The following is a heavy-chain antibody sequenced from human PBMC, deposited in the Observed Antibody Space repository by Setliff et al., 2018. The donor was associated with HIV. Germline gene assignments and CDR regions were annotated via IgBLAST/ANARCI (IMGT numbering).Heavy chain of an antibody. CDR2: MHNSGST. CDR3: ATYADRESNRFDP. J-gene: IGHJ5*02. Sequence: SETLSLTCTVSGDSISSSAYYWGWIRQPPGKGLEWIGSMHNSGSTYYNPSLKSRVTISVDTSKNQFSLKLSSVTAADTAVYYCATYADRESNRFDPWGRGTLVTVSS. D-gene: IGHD3-10*01. CDR1: GDSISSSAYY. V-gene: IGHV4-39*01.